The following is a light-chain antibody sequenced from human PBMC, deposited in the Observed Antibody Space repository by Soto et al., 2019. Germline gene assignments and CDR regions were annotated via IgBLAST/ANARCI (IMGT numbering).Light chain of an antibody. CDR2: GVS. CDR1: QSVPSNF. CDR3: KQYDSSWT. V-gene: IGKV3-20*01. Sequence: EMVLTQSPGTLSLSPGERATLSCRASQSVPSNFLAWYQQKPGQAPILVIYGVSRRATGIPDRFSGSGSATAFNLTISRLEPEAFAVYYCKQYDSSWTFAQGTKVEIK. J-gene: IGKJ1*01.